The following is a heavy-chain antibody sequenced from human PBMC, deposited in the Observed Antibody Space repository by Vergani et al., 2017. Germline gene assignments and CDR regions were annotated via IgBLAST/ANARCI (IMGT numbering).Heavy chain of an antibody. CDR1: GGSISSYY. D-gene: IGHD2-2*02. CDR2: IYYSGST. CDR3: AIGLKYCISTSCYTGDYYYYMDV. V-gene: IGHV4-59*01. Sequence: QVQLQESGPGLVKPSETLSLTCTVSGGSISSYYWSWIRQPPGKGLEWIGYIYYSGSTNYNPSLKSRVTISVDTSKNQFSLKLSSVTAADTAVYYCAIGLKYCISTSCYTGDYYYYMDVWGKGTTVTVSS. J-gene: IGHJ6*03.